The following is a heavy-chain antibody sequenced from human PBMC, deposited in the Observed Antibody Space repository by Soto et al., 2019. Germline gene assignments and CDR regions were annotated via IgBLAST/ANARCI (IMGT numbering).Heavy chain of an antibody. Sequence: QVQLVQSGAEVKNPGASVKVSCKASGYTFTNYGTSWVRQAPGQGLEWMGWISTNTGHTDYARNLRGRVTMTTDASTTTAYMELRSLTSDDTAIYFCAREEYRQVDHRGQGTLVTVS. CDR1: GYTFTNYG. D-gene: IGHD3-16*02. J-gene: IGHJ5*02. CDR2: ISTNTGHT. V-gene: IGHV1-18*04. CDR3: AREEYRQVDH.